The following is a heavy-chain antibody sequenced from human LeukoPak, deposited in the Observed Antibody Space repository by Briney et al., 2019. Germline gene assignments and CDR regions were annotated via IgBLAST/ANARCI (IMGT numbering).Heavy chain of an antibody. D-gene: IGHD4-17*01. J-gene: IGHJ6*02. CDR2: ISAYNGNT. CDR1: GYTFTSYG. CDR3: ARDITHDYGDYPPPEDYYYGMDV. V-gene: IGHV1-18*01. Sequence: GASVKVSCKASGYTFTSYGISWVRQAPGQGLEWMGWISAYNGNTNYAQKLQGRVTMTTDTSTSTAYMELRSLRSDDTAVYYCARDITHDYGDYPPPEDYYYGMDVWGQGTTVTVSS.